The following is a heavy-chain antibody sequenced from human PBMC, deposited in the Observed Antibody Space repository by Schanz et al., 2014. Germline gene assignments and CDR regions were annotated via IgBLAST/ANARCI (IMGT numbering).Heavy chain of an antibody. CDR2: IYSSGIP. CDR1: GGSINNFY. J-gene: IGHJ2*01. V-gene: IGHV4-59*08. D-gene: IGHD3-10*01. Sequence: QVQLQESGPGLAKPSETLSLTCSVSGGSINNFYWGWIRQSPGKGLEWIGYIYSSGIPTYNPSLKSRVSLTAESTKNQFSLKLTSVTAGDAAVYYCARGGSAMVRGVMTASYWFFDLWGRGTLVTVSP. CDR3: ARGGSAMVRGVMTASYWFFDL.